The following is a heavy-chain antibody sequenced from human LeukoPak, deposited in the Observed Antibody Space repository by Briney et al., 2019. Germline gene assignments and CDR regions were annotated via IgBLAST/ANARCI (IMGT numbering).Heavy chain of an antibody. CDR1: GGSISSGGYY. D-gene: IGHD1-26*01. CDR3: ARIGIVGATGYYFDY. CDR2: IYYSGST. J-gene: IGHJ4*02. Sequence: PSQTLSLTCTVSGGSISSGGYYWNWIRQHPGEGLEWIGYIYYSGSTYYNPSLKSRVTISVDTSKNQSSLRLSSVTAADTAVYYCARIGIVGATGYYFDYWGQGTLVTVSS. V-gene: IGHV4-31*03.